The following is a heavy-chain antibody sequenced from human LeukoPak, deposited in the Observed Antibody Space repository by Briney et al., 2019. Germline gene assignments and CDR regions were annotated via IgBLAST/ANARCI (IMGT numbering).Heavy chain of an antibody. D-gene: IGHD4-11*01. CDR2: IRSKAFAGTA. V-gene: IGHV3-71*01. Sequence: PGGSLRLSCAASGFTVSSNYMSWVRQAPGKGLEWLGFIRSKAFAGTAEYAASVEGRFTISRDDSISIAYLHMNSLKAEDSAVYYCCRAPYNNYVNLDYWGQGTLVTVSS. CDR3: CRAPYNNYVNLDY. CDR1: GFTVSSNY. J-gene: IGHJ4*02.